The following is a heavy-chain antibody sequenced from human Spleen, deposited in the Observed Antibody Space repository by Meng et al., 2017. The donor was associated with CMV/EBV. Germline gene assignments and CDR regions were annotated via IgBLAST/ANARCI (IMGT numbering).Heavy chain of an antibody. CDR2: INHSGST. D-gene: IGHD3-22*01. V-gene: IGHV4-34*01. CDR3: ARETMILVVDY. J-gene: IGHJ4*02. CDR1: GGSFSGYY. Sequence: SETLSLTCAVYGGSFSGYYWSWIRQPPGKGLEWIGEINHSGSTNYNPSLKSRVTISVDTSKNQFSLKLNSVTAADTAVYYCARETMILVVDYWGQGTLVTVSS.